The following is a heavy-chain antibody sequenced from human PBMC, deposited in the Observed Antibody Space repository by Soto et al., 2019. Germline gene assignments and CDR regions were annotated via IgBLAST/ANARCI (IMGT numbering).Heavy chain of an antibody. J-gene: IGHJ4*02. Sequence: ASVKVSCKASGYTFTSYGISWVRQAPGQGLEWMGWISAYNGNTNYAQKLQGRVTMTTDTSTSTAYMELRSLRPEDTAVYYCAADVGGYIYGLARHWGQGTPVTVSS. D-gene: IGHD4-17*01. CDR3: AADVGGYIYGLARH. CDR1: GYTFTSYG. CDR2: ISAYNGNT. V-gene: IGHV1-18*01.